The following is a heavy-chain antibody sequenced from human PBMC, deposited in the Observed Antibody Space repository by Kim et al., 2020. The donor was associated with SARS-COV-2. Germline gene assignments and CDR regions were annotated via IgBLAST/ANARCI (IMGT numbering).Heavy chain of an antibody. CDR1: GFIFSDYK. CDR2: ISTSGYNT. J-gene: IGHJ4*01. Sequence: GGSLRLSCAVSGFIFSDYKFSWVRQTPGRGLEWVSHISTSGYNTYYADSVKDRFTISRDNAKSSLSLQMSSLRAEDSAVYFCAASHDTWALPGLDYWGHGTLVTVSS. CDR3: AASHDTWALPGLDY. V-gene: IGHV3-48*03. D-gene: IGHD1-26*01.